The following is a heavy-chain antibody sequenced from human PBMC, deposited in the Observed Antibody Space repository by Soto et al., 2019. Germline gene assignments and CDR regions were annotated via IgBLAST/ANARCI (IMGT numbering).Heavy chain of an antibody. D-gene: IGHD3-22*01. CDR2: IKQDGSEK. Sequence: PGGSLRLSCAASGFTFSSYWMSWVRQAPGKGLEWVANIKQDGSEKYYVDSVKGRFTISRDNAKNSLYLQMNSLRAEDTAVYYCARSYDSSGYYSHYYFDYWGQGTLVTVSS. J-gene: IGHJ4*02. V-gene: IGHV3-7*03. CDR3: ARSYDSSGYYSHYYFDY. CDR1: GFTFSSYW.